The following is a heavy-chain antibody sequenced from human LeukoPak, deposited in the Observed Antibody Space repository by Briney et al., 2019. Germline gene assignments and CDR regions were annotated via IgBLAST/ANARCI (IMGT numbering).Heavy chain of an antibody. V-gene: IGHV3-74*03. CDR2: ITSDGTST. D-gene: IGHD2/OR15-2a*01. Sequence: GGSLRLSCAASGFSFSSTWMHWVRQPPGKGLVWVARITSDGTSTTYAESVRGRFTISRDNAKNSLYLQMNSLRAEDTAVYYCARFQDPIGGYYFDYWGQGTLVTVSS. CDR1: GFSFSSTW. CDR3: ARFQDPIGGYYFDY. J-gene: IGHJ4*02.